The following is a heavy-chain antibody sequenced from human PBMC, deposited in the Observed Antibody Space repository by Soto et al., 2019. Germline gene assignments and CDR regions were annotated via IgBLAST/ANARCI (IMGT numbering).Heavy chain of an antibody. CDR3: ARGGGHCTNGVCPYYYYGMDV. CDR1: CGSISSSNW. V-gene: IGHV4-4*02. Sequence: PSETLSLTCAVSCGSISSSNWWSWVRQPPGKGLEWIGEIYHSGSTNYNPSLKSRVTISVDKSKNQFSLKLSSVTAADTAVYYCARGGGHCTNGVCPYYYYGMDVWGQGTTVTVSS. CDR2: IYHSGST. J-gene: IGHJ6*02. D-gene: IGHD2-8*01.